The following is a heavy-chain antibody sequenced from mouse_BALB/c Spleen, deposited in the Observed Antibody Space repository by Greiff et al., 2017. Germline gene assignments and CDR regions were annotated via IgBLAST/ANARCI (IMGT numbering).Heavy chain of an antibody. Sequence: EVQVVESGGGLVKPGGSLKLSCAASGFTFSSYAMSWVRQSPEKRLEWVAEISSGGSYTYYPDTVTGRFTISRDNAKNTLYLEMSSLRSEDTAMYYCASTATDAMDYWGQGTSVTVSS. CDR3: ASTATDAMDY. CDR1: GFTFSSYA. V-gene: IGHV5-9-4*01. CDR2: ISSGGSYT. J-gene: IGHJ4*01. D-gene: IGHD1-2*01.